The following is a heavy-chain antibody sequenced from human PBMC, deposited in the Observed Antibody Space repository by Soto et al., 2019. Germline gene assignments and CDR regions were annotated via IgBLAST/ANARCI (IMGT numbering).Heavy chain of an antibody. V-gene: IGHV3-23*01. J-gene: IGHJ6*02. CDR2: ISGSGGSI. Sequence: EVPLLESGGGLVQPGGSLRLSCAASGFTFSTYAMNWVRQAPGNGLEWVSAISGSGGSIHYADSVKGRFTISRDNSKNTLYLQMNSLRDEDTAVYHCVKGYWKGDVWGQGTTVNVSS. CDR1: GFTFSTYA. D-gene: IGHD1-1*01. CDR3: VKGYWKGDV.